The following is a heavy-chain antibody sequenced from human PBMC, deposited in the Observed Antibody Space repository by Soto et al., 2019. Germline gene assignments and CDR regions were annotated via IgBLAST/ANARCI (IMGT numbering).Heavy chain of an antibody. Sequence: PXESLTISCKASGDIIKNYWIGWVRQMPGQGLEWMGIIFPDDSDTRYSPSFQGHVTISVDKSISTAYVQWSSLKASDSVIYYCFRGGVTSRTFDYCGQGTLVTVSS. J-gene: IGHJ4*02. D-gene: IGHD3-16*01. CDR3: FRGGVTSRTFDY. V-gene: IGHV5-51*01. CDR2: IFPDDSDT. CDR1: GDIIKNYW.